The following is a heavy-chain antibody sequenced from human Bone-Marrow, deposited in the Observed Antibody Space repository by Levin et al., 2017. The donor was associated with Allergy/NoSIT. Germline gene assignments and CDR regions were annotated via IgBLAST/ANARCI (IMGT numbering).Heavy chain of an antibody. CDR3: ARDTSGWKPAY. D-gene: IGHD6-19*01. CDR1: GYTFNDYY. Sequence: ASVKVSCKASGYTFNDYYIHWMRQAPGQGLEWMGRINPKTGGTDYPLRFEGRVTMTRDTSINTAYMELRNLRGDDTAFYFCARDTSGWKPAYWGQGTPVTVSS. J-gene: IGHJ4*02. CDR2: INPKTGGT. V-gene: IGHV1-2*06.